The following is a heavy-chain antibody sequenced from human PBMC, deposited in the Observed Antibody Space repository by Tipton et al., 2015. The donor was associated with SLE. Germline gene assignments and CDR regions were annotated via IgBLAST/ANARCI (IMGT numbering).Heavy chain of an antibody. CDR3: AKVVKWEQGYYFDY. CDR1: GFTFSSYE. Sequence: GSLRLSCAASGFTFSSYEMNWVRQAPGKGLEWVSVIYSGGSTYYADSVKGRFTISRDNSKNTLYLQMNSLRAEDTAVYYCAKVVKWEQGYYFDYWGQGTLVTVSS. J-gene: IGHJ4*02. D-gene: IGHD1-26*01. CDR2: IYSGGST. V-gene: IGHV3-23*03.